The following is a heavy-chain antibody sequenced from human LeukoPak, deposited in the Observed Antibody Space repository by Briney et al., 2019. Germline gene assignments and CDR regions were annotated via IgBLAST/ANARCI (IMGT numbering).Heavy chain of an antibody. Sequence: PGGSLRLSCAASGFTFSSYAMSWVRQAPGKGLEWVSTISGSGGSTNYADSVKGRVTISRDNAENTLYLLMTSLRAEDTAVYYCARGGKYAYFVDCWGQGTLVTVSS. J-gene: IGHJ4*02. CDR2: ISGSGGST. CDR1: GFTFSSYA. CDR3: ARGGKYAYFVDC. D-gene: IGHD3-16*01. V-gene: IGHV3-23*01.